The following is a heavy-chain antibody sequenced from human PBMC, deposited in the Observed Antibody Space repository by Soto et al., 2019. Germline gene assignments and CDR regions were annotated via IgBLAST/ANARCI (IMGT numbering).Heavy chain of an antibody. D-gene: IGHD3-3*01. CDR2: ISAYNGNT. CDR3: ERRLVWSGYRSSAYNGLDV. CDR1: GYTFTSYG. V-gene: IGHV1-18*01. J-gene: IGHJ6*02. Sequence: ASVKVSCKASGYTFTSYGISWVRQAPGQGLEWMGWISAYNGNTNYSQKLQRRVTMTTVTSTSTAYMELRSLRSDDPAVYYCERRLVWSGYRSSAYNGLDVWGQGTTVTVSS.